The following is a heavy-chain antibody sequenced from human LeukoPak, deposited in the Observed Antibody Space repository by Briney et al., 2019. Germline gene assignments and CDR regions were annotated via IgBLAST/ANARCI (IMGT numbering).Heavy chain of an antibody. J-gene: IGHJ4*02. CDR3: ARGPSYYYDSSGDY. CDR1: GFTFSSYG. Sequence: GRSLRLSCAASGFTFSSYGMHWVRQAPGKGLEGVAVIWYDGSNKYYADSVKGRFTISRDNSKNTLYLQMNHLRAEDTAVYYCARGPSYYYDSSGDYWGQGTLVTVSS. D-gene: IGHD3-22*01. V-gene: IGHV3-33*01. CDR2: IWYDGSNK.